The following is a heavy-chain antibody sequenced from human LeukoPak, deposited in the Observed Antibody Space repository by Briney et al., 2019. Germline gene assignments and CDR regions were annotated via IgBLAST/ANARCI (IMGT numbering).Heavy chain of an antibody. Sequence: GGSLRLSRAASGFTFSSYAMSWVRQAPVKGLEWVSAISGSGGSTYYADSVKGRFTISRDNSKNTLYLQMNSLRAEDTAVYYCAKLPILYCSSTSCYLWGQGTLVTVSS. V-gene: IGHV3-23*01. J-gene: IGHJ4*02. CDR3: AKLPILYCSSTSCYL. CDR2: ISGSGGST. D-gene: IGHD2-2*01. CDR1: GFTFSSYA.